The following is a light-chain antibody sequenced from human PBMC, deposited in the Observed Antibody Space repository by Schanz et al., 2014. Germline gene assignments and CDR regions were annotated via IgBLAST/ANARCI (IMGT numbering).Light chain of an antibody. J-gene: IGLJ1*01. V-gene: IGLV2-8*01. CDR1: SSDVGGYNY. CDR3: SSYGGSLRV. CDR2: DVN. Sequence: QSALTQPPSASGSPGQSVTISCTGTSSDVGGYNYVSWYQQQPSKAPKLMIFDVNQRPSGVPDRFSGSKSGNTASLTVSGLQAEDEGEYYCSSYGGSLRVFGTGTQLTVL.